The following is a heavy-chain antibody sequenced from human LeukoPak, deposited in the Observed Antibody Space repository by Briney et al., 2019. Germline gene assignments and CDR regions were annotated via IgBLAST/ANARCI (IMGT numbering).Heavy chain of an antibody. CDR2: ISAHHGNT. D-gene: IGHD4/OR15-4a*01. CDR1: GYTFISYG. CDR3: ARDQFKQTMVPPPVVFDI. Sequence: ASVKVSCKASGYTFISYGISWLRQAPGQGLEWMGWISAHHGNTNYAQKFQGRVTMTTDTSTRTAYMELRSLGSDDTAIYYCARDQFKQTMVPPPVVFDIWGQGTMVTVSP. V-gene: IGHV1-18*01. J-gene: IGHJ3*02.